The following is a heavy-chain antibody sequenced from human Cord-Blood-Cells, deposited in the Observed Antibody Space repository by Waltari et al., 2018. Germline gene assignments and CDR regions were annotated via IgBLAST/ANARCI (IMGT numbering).Heavy chain of an antibody. CDR3: ARDPSFSYYYDSSGYYYFDY. CDR2: ISSSSTI. CDR1: SYS. J-gene: IGHJ4*02. Sequence: SYSMNWVRQAPGKGLEWVSYISSSSTIYYADSVKGRFTISRDNAKNSLYLQMNSLRDEDTAVYYCARDPSFSYYYDSSGYYYFDYWGQGTLVTVSS. V-gene: IGHV3-48*02. D-gene: IGHD3-22*01.